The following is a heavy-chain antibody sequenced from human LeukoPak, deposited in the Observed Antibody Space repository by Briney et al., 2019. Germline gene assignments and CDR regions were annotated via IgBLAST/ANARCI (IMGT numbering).Heavy chain of an antibody. Sequence: SETLSVTCSVSGVSITTYYWSRFRQTAGKGPDWIGRLYASGPTNYNPSLKSRVTMSVDTSKNQLSLNVRSVTVADTAVYFCARHTRMWGYFDSWGQGTLVAVSS. J-gene: IGHJ4*02. D-gene: IGHD1-26*01. CDR1: GVSITTYY. CDR3: ARHTRMWGYFDS. CDR2: LYASGPT. V-gene: IGHV4-4*07.